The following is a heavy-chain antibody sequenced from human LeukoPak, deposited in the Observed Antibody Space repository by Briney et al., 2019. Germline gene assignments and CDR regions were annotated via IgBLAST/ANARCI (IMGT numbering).Heavy chain of an antibody. CDR1: GGSISSSSYY. CDR2: IYYSGST. J-gene: IGHJ4*02. D-gene: IGHD3-3*01. Sequence: SETLSLTCTVPGGSISSSSYYWGWIRQPPGKGLEWIGSIYYSGSTYYNPSLKSRVTIPVDTSKNQFSLKLSSVTAADTAVYYCARHVEHDYDFWSGLRTYYFDYWGQGTLVTVSS. CDR3: ARHVEHDYDFWSGLRTYYFDY. V-gene: IGHV4-39*01.